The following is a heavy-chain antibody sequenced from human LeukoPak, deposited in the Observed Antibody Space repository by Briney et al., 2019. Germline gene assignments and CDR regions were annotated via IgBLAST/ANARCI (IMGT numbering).Heavy chain of an antibody. CDR2: IKEDGSDK. CDR3: AKTFTPCIYGRCSKSGDWFDP. Sequence: GGSLRLSCAASGFTFSNFWMTWVRQTPDKGLECVALIKEDGSDKFYADSMRGRFTVSKDNAGNSLYLQMNSLRVEDTAIYYCAKTFTPCIYGRCSKSGDWFDPWGQGTLVTVSS. CDR1: GFTFSNFW. J-gene: IGHJ5*02. V-gene: IGHV3-7*01. D-gene: IGHD2-8*01.